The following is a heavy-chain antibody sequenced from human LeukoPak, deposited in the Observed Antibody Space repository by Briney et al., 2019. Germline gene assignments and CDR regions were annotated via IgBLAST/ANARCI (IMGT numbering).Heavy chain of an antibody. D-gene: IGHD3-3*01. V-gene: IGHV3-49*04. CDR3: TRDHYDFWSVYFSFFYY. CDR2: IRSKAYGGTT. CDR1: GFTFGDYA. J-gene: IGHJ4*02. Sequence: GGSLRLSCAASGFTFGDYAMSWVRQAPGKELEWVGFIRSKAYGGTTEYAASVKGRFTISRDDSKSIAYLQMNSLKTEDTAVYYCTRDHYDFWSVYFSFFYYWGQGTLVTVSS.